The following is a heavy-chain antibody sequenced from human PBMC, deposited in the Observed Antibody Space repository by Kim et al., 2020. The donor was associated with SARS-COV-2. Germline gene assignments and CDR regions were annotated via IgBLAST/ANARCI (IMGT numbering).Heavy chain of an antibody. Sequence: ASVKVSCKASRYTFTDYFIQWVRQAPGQGLEWMGWINPNSGRTNYAQKFQGRVTMTRDTSISTAYMELNSLRSDDTAVYYCARFETGHSSSWYSDFWGQG. CDR2: INPNSGRT. J-gene: IGHJ4*02. D-gene: IGHD6-13*01. CDR3: ARFETGHSSSWYSDF. V-gene: IGHV1-2*02. CDR1: RYTFTDYF.